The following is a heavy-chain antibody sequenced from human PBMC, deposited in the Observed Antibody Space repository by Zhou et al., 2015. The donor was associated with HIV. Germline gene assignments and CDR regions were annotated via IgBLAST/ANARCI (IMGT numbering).Heavy chain of an antibody. CDR1: GFNFNTYW. CDR3: TREDEGGNYRFDY. CDR2: IKSDGRSV. V-gene: IGHV3-74*01. J-gene: IGHJ4*02. D-gene: IGHD3-16*02. Sequence: EVQLLESGGGLVHPGGSLRLSCVASGFNFNTYWMHWVRQAPGKGLVWVARIKSDGRSVSYADSVKGRFTIFRDNDRNTQYLQMKSLGAEDTGVYYCTREDEGGNYRFDYWGQGVLVTVSS.